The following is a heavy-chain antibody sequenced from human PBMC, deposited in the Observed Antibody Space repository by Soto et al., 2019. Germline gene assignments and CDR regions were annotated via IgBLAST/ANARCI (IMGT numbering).Heavy chain of an antibody. D-gene: IGHD3-10*01. CDR3: ARDYYGSGSYPRKYYFDY. CDR2: ISSSSSYI. V-gene: IGHV3-21*01. Sequence: VQLVESGGGLVKPGGSLRLSCAASGFTFSSYSMNWVRQAPGKGLEWVSSISSSSSYIYYADSVKGRFTISRDNAKNSLYLQMNSLRAEDTAVYYCARDYYGSGSYPRKYYFDYWGQGTLVTVSS. J-gene: IGHJ4*02. CDR1: GFTFSSYS.